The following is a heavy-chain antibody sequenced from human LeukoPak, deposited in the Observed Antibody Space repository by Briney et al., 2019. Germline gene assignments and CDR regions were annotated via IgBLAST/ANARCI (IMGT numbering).Heavy chain of an antibody. D-gene: IGHD6-19*01. CDR3: GKVRIAVAAVPADY. Sequence: GGSLRLSCVVSGFTFSSYAMSWVRQAPGKGLEWVSAITSSGSTYYADSVKGRFTISRDNSKNTLFLQMSSLRAEDTALYYCGKVRIAVAAVPADYWGQGALVTVST. V-gene: IGHV3-23*01. CDR1: GFTFSSYA. J-gene: IGHJ4*02. CDR2: ITSSGST.